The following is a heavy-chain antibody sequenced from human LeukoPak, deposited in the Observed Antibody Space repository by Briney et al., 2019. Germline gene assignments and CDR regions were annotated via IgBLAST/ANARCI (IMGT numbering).Heavy chain of an antibody. V-gene: IGHV4-34*01. CDR1: GGSFSGYY. CDR2: INHSGST. CDR3: AGIVVVPAAIRDGMDV. J-gene: IGHJ6*02. D-gene: IGHD2-2*02. Sequence: SETLSLTCAVYGGSFSGYYWSWIRQPPGKGLEWIGEINHSGSTNYNPSLKSRVTISVDTSKNQFSLKLSSVTAADTAVYYCAGIVVVPAAIRDGMDVWGQGTTVTVSS.